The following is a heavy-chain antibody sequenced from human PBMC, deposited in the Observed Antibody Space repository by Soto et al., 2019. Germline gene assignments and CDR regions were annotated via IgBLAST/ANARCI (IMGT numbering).Heavy chain of an antibody. D-gene: IGHD6-13*01. CDR3: ARHLEPHPRIAAAGTRYYYYYGMDV. V-gene: IGHV5-10-1*01. J-gene: IGHJ6*02. Sequence: GESLKISCKGSGYSFTSYWISWVRQMPGKGLEWMGRIDPSDSYTNYSPSFQGHVTISADKSISTAYLQWSSLKASDTAMYYCARHLEPHPRIAAAGTRYYYYYGMDVWGPGTMVTVSS. CDR1: GYSFTSYW. CDR2: IDPSDSYT.